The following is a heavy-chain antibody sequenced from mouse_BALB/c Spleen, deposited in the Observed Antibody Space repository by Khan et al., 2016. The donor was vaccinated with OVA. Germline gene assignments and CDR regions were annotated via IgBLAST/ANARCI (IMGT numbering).Heavy chain of an antibody. CDR2: MIYTGYT. V-gene: IGHV3-8*02. CDR3: ARSTYRYAFAY. Sequence: EVQLQESGPSLVKPSQTLSLTCSVTGASITSGYWSWIRKFPGNKLEYMGYMIYTGYTYYNPSLKSRISITRHTSMNQYYLQLNSVTTEDTATYYCARSTYRYAFAYWGQGTLVTVSA. CDR1: GASITSGY. J-gene: IGHJ3*01. D-gene: IGHD2-14*01.